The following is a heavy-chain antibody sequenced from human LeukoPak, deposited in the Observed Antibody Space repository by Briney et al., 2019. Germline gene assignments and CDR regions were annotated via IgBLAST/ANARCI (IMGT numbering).Heavy chain of an antibody. Sequence: PSETLSLTCAVFGGSISSGGYSWSWIRQPPGKGLEWIGYIYYSGSTNYNPSLKSRVTISVDTSKNQFSLKLSSVTAADTAVYYCARHRHIPFGGAPSWRVEFDYWGQGTLVTVSS. CDR2: IYYSGST. D-gene: IGHD3-16*01. CDR1: GGSISSGGYS. J-gene: IGHJ4*02. CDR3: ARHRHIPFGGAPSWRVEFDY. V-gene: IGHV4-61*08.